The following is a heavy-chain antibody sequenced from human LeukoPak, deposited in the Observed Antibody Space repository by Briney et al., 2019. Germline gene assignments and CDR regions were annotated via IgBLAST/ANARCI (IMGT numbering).Heavy chain of an antibody. CDR1: GYSISSGYY. CDR2: IYHSGST. D-gene: IGHD3-10*01. CDR3: ARGTGSGSYYNAPIDY. Sequence: SETLSLTCTVSGYSISSGYYWGWIRQPPGKGLEWIGSIYHSGSTYYNPSLKSRVTISVDTSKNQFSLKLSSVTAADTAVYYCARGTGSGSYYNAPIDYWGQGTPVTVSS. V-gene: IGHV4-38-2*02. J-gene: IGHJ4*02.